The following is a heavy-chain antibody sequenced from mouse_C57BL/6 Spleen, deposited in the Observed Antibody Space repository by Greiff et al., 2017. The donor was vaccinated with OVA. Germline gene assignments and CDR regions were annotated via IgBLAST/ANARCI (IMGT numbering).Heavy chain of an antibody. Sequence: EVQLQQSGPELVKPGASVTISCKASGYTFTDYYMNWVKQSHGKSLEWIGDINPNNGGTSYNQKFKGKATLTVDKSSSTAYMELRSLTSEDSAVYYCARRTTVVDWYFDVWGTGTTVTVSS. J-gene: IGHJ1*03. V-gene: IGHV1-26*01. D-gene: IGHD1-1*01. CDR2: INPNNGGT. CDR1: GYTFTDYY. CDR3: ARRTTVVDWYFDV.